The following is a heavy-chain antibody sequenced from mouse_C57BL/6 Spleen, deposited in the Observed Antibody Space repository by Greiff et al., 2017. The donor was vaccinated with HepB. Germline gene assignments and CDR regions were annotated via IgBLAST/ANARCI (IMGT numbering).Heavy chain of an antibody. V-gene: IGHV1-82*01. J-gene: IGHJ4*01. CDR1: GYAFSSSW. CDR2: IYPGDGDT. Sequence: QVQLQQSGPELVKPGASVKISCKASGYAFSSSWMNWVKQRPGKGLEWIGRIYPGDGDTNYNGKFKGKATLTADKSSSTAYMQLSSLTSEDSAVYFCAIEGTHAMDYWGQGTSVTVSS. CDR3: AIEGTHAMDY.